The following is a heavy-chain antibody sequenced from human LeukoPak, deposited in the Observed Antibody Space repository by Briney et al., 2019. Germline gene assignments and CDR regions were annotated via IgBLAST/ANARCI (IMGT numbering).Heavy chain of an antibody. CDR2: IRDKAYNYAT. V-gene: IGHV3-73*01. Sequence: GGSLKLSCAASGLTFSGSTMHWVRQASGKGLEWVGHIRDKAYNYATAYAASVKGRFTISRDDSKNTAYLQMNSLKTEDTAVYYCSRHEALPGDYWGQRNLVTVSS. CDR3: SRHEALPGDY. J-gene: IGHJ4*02. D-gene: IGHD2-15*01. CDR1: GLTFSGST.